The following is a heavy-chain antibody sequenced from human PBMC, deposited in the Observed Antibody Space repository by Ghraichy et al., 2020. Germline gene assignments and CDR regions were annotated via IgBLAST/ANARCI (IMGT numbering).Heavy chain of an antibody. V-gene: IGHV1-18*01. CDR2: ISAYNGNT. Sequence: ASVKVSCKASGDTFTSYGISWVLQAPGQGLEWMGWISAYNGNTNYAQKLQGRVTMTTDTSTSTAYMELRSLRSDDTAVYYCARDLNCSGGSCRIPRKVQSCGYWGQGTLVTVSS. D-gene: IGHD2-15*01. CDR1: GDTFTSYG. CDR3: ARDLNCSGGSCRIPRKVQSCGY. J-gene: IGHJ4*02.